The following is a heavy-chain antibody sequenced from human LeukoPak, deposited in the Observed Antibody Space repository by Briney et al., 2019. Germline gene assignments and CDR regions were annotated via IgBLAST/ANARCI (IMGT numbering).Heavy chain of an antibody. D-gene: IGHD3-22*01. Sequence: GGSLRLSCAASGFTFSSYAMHWVRQAPGKGLEYVSAISSNGGSTYYANSVKGRFTISRDNSKNTLYLQMNSLRAEDTAVYYCAKDADYYDSSKLDYWGQGTLVTVSS. CDR2: ISSNGGST. CDR1: GFTFSSYA. CDR3: AKDADYYDSSKLDY. V-gene: IGHV3-64*01. J-gene: IGHJ4*02.